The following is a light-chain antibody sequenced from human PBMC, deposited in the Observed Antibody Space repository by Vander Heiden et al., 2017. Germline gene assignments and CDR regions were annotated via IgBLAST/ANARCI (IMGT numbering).Light chain of an antibody. Sequence: EIVMTQSPATLSVSPGERVTLSCRASQSVTTNLAWYQQKLGQAHRILIYGASTRATGIPARFSGSGSGTEFTLTISSLQSEDFAVYYCQQYKDWPPWTFGQGTKVEIK. J-gene: IGKJ1*01. CDR2: GAS. V-gene: IGKV3-15*01. CDR3: QQYKDWPPWT. CDR1: QSVTTN.